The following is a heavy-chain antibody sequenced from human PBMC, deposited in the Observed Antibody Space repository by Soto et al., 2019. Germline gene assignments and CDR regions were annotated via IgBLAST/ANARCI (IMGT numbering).Heavy chain of an antibody. J-gene: IGHJ6*03. CDR1: GGSISSYY. CDR3: ARHWTVVRGGYYYMDV. CDR2: IYYSGST. Sequence: SETLSLTCTVSGGSISSYYWSWIRQPPGKGLEWIGYIYYSGSTNYNPSLKSRVTISVDTSKNQFSLKLSSVTAADTAVYYCARHWTVVRGGYYYMDVWGKGTTVTVSS. V-gene: IGHV4-59*08. D-gene: IGHD2-2*01.